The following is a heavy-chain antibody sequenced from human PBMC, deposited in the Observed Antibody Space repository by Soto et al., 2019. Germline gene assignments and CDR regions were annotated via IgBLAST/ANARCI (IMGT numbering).Heavy chain of an antibody. V-gene: IGHV4-39*01. CDR1: GGSISSSSYY. CDR3: AVPAAPLAGASGSFYYYGMEV. J-gene: IGHJ6*02. D-gene: IGHD6-19*01. Sequence: SETLSLTCTVSGGSISSSSYYWGWIRQPPGKGLEWIGSIYYSGSTYYNPSLKSRVTISVDTSKNQFSLKLSSVTAADTAVYSCAVPAAPLAGASGSFYYYGMEVWAKGPRSPSP. CDR2: IYYSGST.